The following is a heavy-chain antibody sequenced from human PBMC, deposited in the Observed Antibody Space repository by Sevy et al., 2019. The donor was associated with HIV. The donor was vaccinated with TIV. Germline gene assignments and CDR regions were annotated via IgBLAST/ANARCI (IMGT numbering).Heavy chain of an antibody. CDR2: ISAYNGNT. Sequence: ASVKVSCKASGYTFTSYGISWVRQAPGQGLEWMGWISAYNGNTNYAQKLQGRVTMTTDTSTSTAYMELRSLRSDDTAVYYCARDKIMITFGGVIAQDAFDIWGQGTMVTVSS. CDR3: ARDKIMITFGGVIAQDAFDI. CDR1: GYTFTSYG. D-gene: IGHD3-16*02. V-gene: IGHV1-18*01. J-gene: IGHJ3*02.